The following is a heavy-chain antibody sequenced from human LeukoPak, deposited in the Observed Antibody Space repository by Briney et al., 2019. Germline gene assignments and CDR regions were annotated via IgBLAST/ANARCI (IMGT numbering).Heavy chain of an antibody. CDR2: ISAYNGNT. CDR1: GYTFTRYG. J-gene: IGHJ4*02. CDR3: ARDSDTNYYDSSGPHYFNY. D-gene: IGHD3-22*01. Sequence: ASVKVSCKASGYTFTRYGISWVRQAPGHVLEWMGWISAYNGNTKYAQKLQGRVTMTTDTSTSTAYRELRSLRSDDTAVYYCARDSDTNYYDSSGPHYFNYWGQGTLVTVSS. V-gene: IGHV1-18*01.